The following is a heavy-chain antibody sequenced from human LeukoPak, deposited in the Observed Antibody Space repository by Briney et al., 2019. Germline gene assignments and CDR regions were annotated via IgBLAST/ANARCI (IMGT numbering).Heavy chain of an antibody. V-gene: IGHV4-34*01. CDR3: ARGPYVWGSYRPFDY. J-gene: IGHJ4*02. D-gene: IGHD3-16*02. Sequence: SETLSLTCAVYGGSFSGYYWSWIRQPPGKGLEWIGEINHSGSTNYNPSPKSRVTISVDTSKNQFSLKLSSVTAADTAVYYRARGPYVWGSYRPFDYWGQGTLLTVSS. CDR2: INHSGST. CDR1: GGSFSGYY.